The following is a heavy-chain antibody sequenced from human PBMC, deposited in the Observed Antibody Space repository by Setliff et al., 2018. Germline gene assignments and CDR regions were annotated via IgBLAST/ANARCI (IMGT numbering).Heavy chain of an antibody. Sequence: SETLSLTCTVYGGSFSDYYWGWIRQPPGKGLEWIAEINHSGSTNYNPSLKSRVTISVGTSRNQFSLKLTSMTAADTAVYFCARHLLVQGTYHFDYWGQGSPVTVSS. CDR1: GGSFSDYY. D-gene: IGHD3-10*01. CDR3: ARHLLVQGTYHFDY. J-gene: IGHJ4*02. V-gene: IGHV4-34*01. CDR2: INHSGST.